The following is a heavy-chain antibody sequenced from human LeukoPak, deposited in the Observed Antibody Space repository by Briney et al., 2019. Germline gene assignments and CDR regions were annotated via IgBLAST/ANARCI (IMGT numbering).Heavy chain of an antibody. J-gene: IGHJ5*02. D-gene: IGHD6-13*01. CDR2: IYSGGST. V-gene: IGHV3-66*01. CDR1: GFTVSSNY. CDR3: ARDLAAAGSPNWFDP. Sequence: GGSLRLSCAASGFTVSSNYMSWFRQAPGKGLEWVSVIYSGGSTYYADSVKGRFTISRDNSKNTLYLQMNSLRAEDTAVYYCARDLAAAGSPNWFDPWGQGTLVTVSS.